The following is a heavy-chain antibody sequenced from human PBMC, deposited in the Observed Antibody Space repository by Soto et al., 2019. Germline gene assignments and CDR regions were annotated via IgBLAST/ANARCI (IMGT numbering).Heavy chain of an antibody. D-gene: IGHD2-15*01. Sequence: SETLSLTCTVSGGSISDISYCWGWIRQPPGKGLQWIGYMFYSGATYYNPSLKNRVTLSVDTSNNEFSLKLVSVTAPDTAVYYCARHKSGSDWLDPWGQGTLVTVSS. CDR1: GGSISDISYC. CDR3: ARHKSGSDWLDP. V-gene: IGHV4-39*01. J-gene: IGHJ5*02. CDR2: MFYSGAT.